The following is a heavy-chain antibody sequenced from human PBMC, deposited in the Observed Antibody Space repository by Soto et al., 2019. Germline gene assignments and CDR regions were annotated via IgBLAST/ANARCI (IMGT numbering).Heavy chain of an antibody. J-gene: IGHJ4*02. Sequence: GGSLRLSCAASGFTFSSYAMSWVRQAPGKGLEWVSAISGSGGSTYYADSVKGRFTISRDNSKNTLYLQMNSLRAEDTAVYYCAKSPMGSGWYSDLIPFDYWGQGTLVTVSS. V-gene: IGHV3-23*01. CDR1: GFTFSSYA. CDR2: ISGSGGST. CDR3: AKSPMGSGWYSDLIPFDY. D-gene: IGHD6-19*01.